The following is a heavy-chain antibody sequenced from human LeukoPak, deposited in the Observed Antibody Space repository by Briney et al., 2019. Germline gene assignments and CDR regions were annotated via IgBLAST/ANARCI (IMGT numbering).Heavy chain of an antibody. Sequence: GGSLRLSCAASGFTLSSYAMSWVRQAPGKGLEWVSAISGSGGSTYYADSVKGRFTISRDKSKNTLYLQMNSLRAEDTAVYYCAKNPRTTLNGGLDYWGQGTLVTVSS. CDR3: AKNPRTTLNGGLDY. V-gene: IGHV3-23*01. CDR1: GFTLSSYA. CDR2: ISGSGGST. J-gene: IGHJ4*02. D-gene: IGHD4-11*01.